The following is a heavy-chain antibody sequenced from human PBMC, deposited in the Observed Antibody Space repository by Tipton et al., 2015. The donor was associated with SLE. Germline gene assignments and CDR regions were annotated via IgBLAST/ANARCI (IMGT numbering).Heavy chain of an antibody. CDR2: INHSGST. J-gene: IGHJ6*03. V-gene: IGHV4-34*01. Sequence: GLVKPSETLSLTCAVYGGSFSGYYWSWIRQSPGKGLEWIGDINHSGSTNYNPSLKSRVTISVDTSKNQFSLRLSSVTAADTAVYYCARVPGLERSCYYNYYMDVWGKGTRVTGSS. CDR1: GGSFSGYY. D-gene: IGHD1-1*01. CDR3: ARVPGLERSCYYNYYMDV.